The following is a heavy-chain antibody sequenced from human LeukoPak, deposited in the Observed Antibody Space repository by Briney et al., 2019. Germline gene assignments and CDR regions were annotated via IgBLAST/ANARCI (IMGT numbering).Heavy chain of an antibody. V-gene: IGHV3-30*18. CDR2: ISYDGSNK. D-gene: IGHD1-14*01. Sequence: GRSLRLSCAASGFTFSSYGMHWVRQAPGKGLEWVAVISYDGSNKYHADSVKGRFTISRDNSKNTLYLQMNSLRAEDTAVYYCAKLGLSTTTPPFDYWGQGTLVTVSS. CDR3: AKLGLSTTTPPFDY. CDR1: GFTFSSYG. J-gene: IGHJ4*02.